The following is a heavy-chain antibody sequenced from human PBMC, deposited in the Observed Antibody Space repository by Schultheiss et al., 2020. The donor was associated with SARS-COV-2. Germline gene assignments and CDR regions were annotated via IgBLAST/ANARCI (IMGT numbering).Heavy chain of an antibody. CDR2: IYWNDDK. CDR1: GGSFSGYYW. D-gene: IGHD3-22*01. J-gene: IGHJ4*02. Sequence: QTLSLTCAVYGGSFSGYYWSWIRQPPGKALEWLALIYWNDDKRYSTSLKSRLTISKDTSKSQVVLTMTNMDPVDTATYYCARITDSSDRMIDYWGQGTLVTVSS. CDR3: ARITDSSDRMIDY. V-gene: IGHV2-5*08.